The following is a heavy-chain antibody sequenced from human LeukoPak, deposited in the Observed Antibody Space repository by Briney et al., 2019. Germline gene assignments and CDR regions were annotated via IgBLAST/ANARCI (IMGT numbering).Heavy chain of an antibody. CDR1: GGSFSGYY. V-gene: IGHV4-34*01. J-gene: IGHJ5*02. CDR2: INHSGST. Sequence: PSETLSLTCAVYGGSFSGYYWSWIRQPPGKGLEWIGEINHSGSTNYNPSLKNRVTISVDTSRNQFSLKLSSVTAADTAVYYCARGLRIAVAGTGCWFDPWGQGTLVTVSS. CDR3: ARGLRIAVAGTGCWFDP. D-gene: IGHD6-19*01.